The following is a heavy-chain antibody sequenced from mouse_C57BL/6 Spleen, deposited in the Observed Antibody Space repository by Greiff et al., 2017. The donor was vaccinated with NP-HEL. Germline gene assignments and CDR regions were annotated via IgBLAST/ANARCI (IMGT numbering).Heavy chain of an antibody. CDR1: GFTFSDYY. V-gene: IGHV5-16*01. CDR3: ARCYWYFDV. Sequence: EVKLVESEGGLVQPGSSMKLSCTASGFTFSDYYMAWVRQVPEKGLEWVANINYDGSSTYYLDSLKSRFIISRDNAKNILYLQMSSLKSEDTATYYCARCYWYFDVWGTGTTVTVSS. J-gene: IGHJ1*03. CDR2: INYDGSST.